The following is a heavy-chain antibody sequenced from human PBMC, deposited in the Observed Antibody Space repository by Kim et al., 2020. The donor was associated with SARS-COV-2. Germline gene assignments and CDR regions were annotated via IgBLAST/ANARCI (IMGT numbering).Heavy chain of an antibody. V-gene: IGHV3-64D*06. CDR3: VKGGGITMTPLGH. J-gene: IGHJ4*02. CDR2: ISSNGGST. CDR1: GFTFSSYA. Sequence: GGSLRLSCSASGFTFSSYAMHWVRQAPGKGLEYVSAISSNGGSTYYADSVKGRFTISRDNSKNTLYLQMSSLRAEDTAVYYCVKGGGITMTPLGHWGQGTLVTVSS. D-gene: IGHD3-22*01.